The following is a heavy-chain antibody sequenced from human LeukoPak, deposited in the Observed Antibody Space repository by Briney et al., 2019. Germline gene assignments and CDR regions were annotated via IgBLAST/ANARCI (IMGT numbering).Heavy chain of an antibody. CDR3: AKDPTIFGVVMSGMDV. V-gene: IGHV3-30*18. Sequence: PGRSLRLSCAASGFTFSSYGMRWVRQAPGKGLEWVAVISYDGSNKYYADSVKGRFTISRENSKNTLYLQMNSLRAEDTAVYYCAKDPTIFGVVMSGMDVWGQGTTVTVSS. J-gene: IGHJ6*02. CDR2: ISYDGSNK. CDR1: GFTFSSYG. D-gene: IGHD3-3*01.